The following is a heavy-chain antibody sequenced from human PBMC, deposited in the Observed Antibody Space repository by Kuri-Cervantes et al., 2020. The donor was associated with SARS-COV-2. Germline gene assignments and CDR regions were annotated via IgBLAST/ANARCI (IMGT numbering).Heavy chain of an antibody. Sequence: GESLKISCAASGFTFSSYWMSWVRQAPGKGLEWVANIKQDGSEKYYVDSVKGRFTISRDNAKNSLYLQMNSLRAEDTAVYYCARDLYGVLYYFDYWGQGTLVTVSS. CDR3: ARDLYGVLYYFDY. CDR2: IKQDGSEK. D-gene: IGHD4-17*01. CDR1: GFTFSSYW. V-gene: IGHV3-7*01. J-gene: IGHJ4*02.